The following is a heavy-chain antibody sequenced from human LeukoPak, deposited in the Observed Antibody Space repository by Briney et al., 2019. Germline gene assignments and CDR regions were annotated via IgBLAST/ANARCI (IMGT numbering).Heavy chain of an antibody. CDR3: ARDLTESRDYYYYRYYMDV. CDR2: INPSGGST. J-gene: IGHJ6*03. CDR1: GYTFTSYY. V-gene: IGHV1-46*01. Sequence: ASVKVSCKASGYTFTSYYMHWVRQAPGQGLEWMGIINPSGGSTRYAQKFQGRVTMTRDTSTSTVYMELSSLRSEDTAVYYCARDLTESRDYYYYRYYMDVWGKGTTVTVSS. D-gene: IGHD3-16*01.